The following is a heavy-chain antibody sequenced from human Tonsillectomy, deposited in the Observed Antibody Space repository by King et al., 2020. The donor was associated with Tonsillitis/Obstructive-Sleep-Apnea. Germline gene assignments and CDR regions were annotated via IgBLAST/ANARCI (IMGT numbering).Heavy chain of an antibody. Sequence: QLQLVQSGAEVKKPGASVKVSCKASGYTFTGYYMHWVRQAPGQGLEWMGRINPNSGGTNYAQKFQGRVTMTRDTSFSTAYMELSRLRSDDTAVYYCAREEAGTTRGHYYYYYMDVWGQGTTVTVSS. CDR2: INPNSGGT. D-gene: IGHD1-1*01. J-gene: IGHJ6*03. V-gene: IGHV1-2*06. CDR1: GYTFTGYY. CDR3: AREEAGTTRGHYYYYYMDV.